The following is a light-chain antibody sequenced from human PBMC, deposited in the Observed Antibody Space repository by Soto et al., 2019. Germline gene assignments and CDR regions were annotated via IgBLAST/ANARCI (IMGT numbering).Light chain of an antibody. J-gene: IGKJ2*01. CDR1: QDINVY. V-gene: IGKV1-39*01. CDR3: QHGYVAPYN. CDR2: SAS. Sequence: DIQMTQSPSSVSASVGDTVTITCRASQDINVYLNWYQQKPGEVPKLLIYSASSLHSGVPSRFTGSGSETDFNLTIRSLQPEDFATYYCQHGYVAPYNFGQGTKV.